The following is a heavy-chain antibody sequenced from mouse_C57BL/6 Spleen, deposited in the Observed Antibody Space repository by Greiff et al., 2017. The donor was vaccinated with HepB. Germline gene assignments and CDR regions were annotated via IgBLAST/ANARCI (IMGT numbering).Heavy chain of an antibody. V-gene: IGHV3-2*02. CDR3: ARTARIKY. D-gene: IGHD1-2*01. CDR1: GYSITSGYG. J-gene: IGHJ2*01. CDR2: ISYSGST. Sequence: EVQLQQSGPGLVKPSQSLSLTCTVTGYSITSGYGWNWIRQFPGNKLEWMGYISYSGSTNYNPSFKSRISITLDTSKNPFFLQLNSVTTEDTATYYCARTARIKYWGQGTTLTVSS.